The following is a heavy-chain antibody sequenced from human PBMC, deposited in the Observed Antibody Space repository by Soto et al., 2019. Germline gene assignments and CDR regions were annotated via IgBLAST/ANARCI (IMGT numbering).Heavy chain of an antibody. CDR3: ARGDDTAMVGPYYYYYYYGMDV. Sequence: QVQLVQSGAEVKKPGSSVKVSCKASGGTFSSYAISWVRQAPGQGLEWMGGIIPIFGTANYAQKFQGRVTIAADRSTSTAYKELSSLRTEDTAVYYCARGDDTAMVGPYYYYYYYGMDVWGQGTTVTVSS. V-gene: IGHV1-69*14. CDR1: GGTFSSYA. D-gene: IGHD5-18*01. J-gene: IGHJ6*02. CDR2: IIPIFGTA.